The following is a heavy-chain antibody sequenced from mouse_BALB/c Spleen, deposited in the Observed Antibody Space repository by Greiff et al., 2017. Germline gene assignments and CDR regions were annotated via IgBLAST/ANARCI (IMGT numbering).Heavy chain of an antibody. J-gene: IGHJ2*01. CDR2: ISSGSSTI. D-gene: IGHD2-1*01. CDR1: GFTFSSFG. V-gene: IGHV5-17*02. Sequence: EVNVVESGGGLVQPGGSRKLSCAASGFTFSSFGMHWVRQAPEKGLEWVAYISSGSSTIYYADTVKGRFTISRDNPKNTLFLQMTSLRSEDTAMYYCARGGNYEGYFDYWGQGTTLTVSS. CDR3: ARGGNYEGYFDY.